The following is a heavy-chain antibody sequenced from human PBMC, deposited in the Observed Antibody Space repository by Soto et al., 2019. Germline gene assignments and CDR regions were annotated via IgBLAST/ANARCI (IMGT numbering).Heavy chain of an antibody. CDR1: GFTFSDYY. Sequence: PGGSLRLSCAASGFTFSDYYMSWIRQAPGKGLEWVSYISSSSSYTNYADSVKGRFTISRDNAKNSLYLQMNSLRAEDTAVYYCARADDSGPYGMDVWGQGTTVTVSS. V-gene: IGHV3-11*06. CDR3: ARADDSGPYGMDV. D-gene: IGHD3-16*01. CDR2: ISSSSSYT. J-gene: IGHJ6*02.